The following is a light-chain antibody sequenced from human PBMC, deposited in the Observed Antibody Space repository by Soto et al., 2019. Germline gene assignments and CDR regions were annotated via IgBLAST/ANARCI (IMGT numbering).Light chain of an antibody. CDR3: QQYNSQRT. V-gene: IGKV1-5*03. CDR2: KAS. CDR1: QYISSW. Sequence: DIQMTQSPSTLSASVGDRVTITCRASQYISSWLAWYQQKPGKAPKLLIYKASSLESGVPSRFSGSGSGTEFTLNISSLQPDDFETYYCQQYNSQRTFGQGTKVAIK. J-gene: IGKJ1*01.